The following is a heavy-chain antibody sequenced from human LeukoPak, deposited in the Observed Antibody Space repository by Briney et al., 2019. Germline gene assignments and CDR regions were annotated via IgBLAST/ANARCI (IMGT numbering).Heavy chain of an antibody. CDR1: GFIFSSYA. D-gene: IGHD3-16*01. J-gene: IGHJ3*02. Sequence: GGSLRLSCAASGFIFSSYAMSWVRQAPGKGLEWVSGISGSGGRTYYADSVKGRFTISRDNSKNTLYLQMSSLRAEDTAVYYCAKVPPGIWLFDIWGQGTMVTVSS. CDR2: ISGSGGRT. V-gene: IGHV3-23*01. CDR3: AKVPPGIWLFDI.